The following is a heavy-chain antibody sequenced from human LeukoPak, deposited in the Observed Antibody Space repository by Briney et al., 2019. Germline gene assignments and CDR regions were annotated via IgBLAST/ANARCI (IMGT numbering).Heavy chain of an antibody. V-gene: IGHV4-61*08. Sequence: SQTLSLTCTVSGASISSGDYLWSWIRQPPGKGLEWIAYIYDSGSTNYNPSLKSRVAISVDTSKNQFSLKLRSVTAADTAVYYCARTYSSSWYSAFDIWGQGTMVTVSS. CDR1: GASISSGDYL. CDR3: ARTYSSSWYSAFDI. D-gene: IGHD6-13*01. CDR2: IYDSGST. J-gene: IGHJ3*02.